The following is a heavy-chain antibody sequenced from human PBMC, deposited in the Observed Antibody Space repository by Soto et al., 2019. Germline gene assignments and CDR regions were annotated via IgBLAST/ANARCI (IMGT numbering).Heavy chain of an antibody. J-gene: IGHJ4*02. CDR3: ARFLWNDTSLYYFDY. CDR2: IYWDDDK. V-gene: IGHV2-5*02. Sequence: QITLKESGPPLVKPTQTLTLTCTFSGFSLTGSGVGVGWIRQPPGKALEWLALIYWDDDKRYSPSLKSRLTITKDTSKNQVALTVTNMDPVDTATYYCARFLWNDTSLYYFDYWGQGTLVTVSS. CDR1: GFSLTGSGVG. D-gene: IGHD2-2*01.